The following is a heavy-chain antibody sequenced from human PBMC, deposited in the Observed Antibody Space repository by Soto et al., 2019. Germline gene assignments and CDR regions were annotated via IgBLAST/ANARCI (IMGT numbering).Heavy chain of an antibody. V-gene: IGHV3-53*01. CDR2: IYRGGST. CDR3: AIAAAGTEIDY. D-gene: IGHD6-13*01. J-gene: IGHJ4*02. CDR1: GFTVSSNY. Sequence: PGGSLRLSCAASGFTVSSNYMSWVRQAPGKGLEWVSLIYRGGSTYYADSVKGRFTISRDNSKNMLYLQMNSLRAEDTAVYYCAIAAAGTEIDYWGQGTLVTVSS.